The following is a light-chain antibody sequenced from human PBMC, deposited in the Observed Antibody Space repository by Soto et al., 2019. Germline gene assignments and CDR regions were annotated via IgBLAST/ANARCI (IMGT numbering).Light chain of an antibody. CDR2: DVY. Sequence: QSALTQPPSVSGSPGQSVTISCTGTSSDIGASSFVSWYQQHPNKAPKLMIYDVYTWPSDVPRRFSGSKSGNTASLTISGLQTEDEAIYYCCSNAGTYSLIFGGGTKLTVL. V-gene: IGLV2-11*01. J-gene: IGLJ2*01. CDR3: CSNAGTYSLI. CDR1: SSDIGASSF.